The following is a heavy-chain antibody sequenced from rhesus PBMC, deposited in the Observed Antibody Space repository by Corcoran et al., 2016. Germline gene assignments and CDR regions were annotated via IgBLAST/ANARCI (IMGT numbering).Heavy chain of an antibody. V-gene: IGHV4-80*01. J-gene: IGHJ4*01. CDR3: VRSSGWSQSWDY. D-gene: IGHD6S26*01. Sequence: QVQLQESGPGLVKPSETLSLTCAVSGGSFRSYWWSWIRQPPGEGLEWIGAINGNSGSTNYNPSLKSRVTMSKAASQNHFALKLGSVTAADTAVYYCVRSSGWSQSWDYWGQGVLVTVSS. CDR2: INGNSGST. CDR1: GGSFRSYW.